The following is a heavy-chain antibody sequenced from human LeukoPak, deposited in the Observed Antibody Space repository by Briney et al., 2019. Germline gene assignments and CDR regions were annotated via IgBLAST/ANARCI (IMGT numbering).Heavy chain of an antibody. D-gene: IGHD3-3*01. CDR2: IIPIFGTA. CDR3: ARRITIFGPDDY. CDR1: GGTFTSCA. J-gene: IGHJ4*02. Sequence: SVNVSFKASGGTFTSCAISWVRQAPGQGLEWMGGIIPIFGTANYAQKFQGRVTITADESTSTAYMELSSLRSEDTAVYYCARRITIFGPDDYWGQGTLVTVSS. V-gene: IGHV1-69*13.